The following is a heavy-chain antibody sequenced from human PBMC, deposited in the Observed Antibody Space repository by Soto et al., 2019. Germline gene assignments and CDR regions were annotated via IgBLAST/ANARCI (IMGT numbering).Heavy chain of an antibody. J-gene: IGHJ4*02. D-gene: IGHD4-17*01. CDR1: GFTFSSYS. Sequence: VGSLRLSCAASGFTFSSYSMNWVRQAPGKGLEWVSSISSSSSYIYYADSVKGRFTISRDNPKNSLYLQVNSLRAEDTAVYYCARDKYGDYVVDYWGQGTLVTVSS. CDR3: ARDKYGDYVVDY. CDR2: ISSSSSYI. V-gene: IGHV3-21*01.